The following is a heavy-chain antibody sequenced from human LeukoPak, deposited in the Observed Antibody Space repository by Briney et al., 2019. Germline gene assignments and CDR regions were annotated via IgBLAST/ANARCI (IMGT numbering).Heavy chain of an antibody. V-gene: IGHV3-48*03. D-gene: IGHD1-1*01. Sequence: PGGSLRLSCAASGFTFSSYKMNWVRQAPGKGLEWVSYISSSGSTIYYADSVKGRFTISRDNAKNSLYLQMNSLRAEDTAVYYCAREGWKRTIDYWGQGTLVTVSS. CDR1: GFTFSSYK. J-gene: IGHJ4*02. CDR2: ISSSGSTI. CDR3: AREGWKRTIDY.